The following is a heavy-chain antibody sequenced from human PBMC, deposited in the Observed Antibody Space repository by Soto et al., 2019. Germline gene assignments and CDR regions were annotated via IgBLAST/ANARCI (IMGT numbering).Heavy chain of an antibody. J-gene: IGHJ4*02. V-gene: IGHV1-18*01. CDR1: GYTFTSYG. CDR2: ISAYNGNT. Sequence: QVQLVQSGAEVKKPGASVKVSCKASGYTFTSYGISWVRQAPGQGLEWMGWISAYNGNTNYAQKLQGRVTMTTDPSRSTANMELLSLRSADTAVYFCARAGDGYSGYVYTAAGDPNFDYWGQGTLVTVSS. CDR3: ARAGDGYSGYVYTAAGDPNFDY. D-gene: IGHD5-12*01.